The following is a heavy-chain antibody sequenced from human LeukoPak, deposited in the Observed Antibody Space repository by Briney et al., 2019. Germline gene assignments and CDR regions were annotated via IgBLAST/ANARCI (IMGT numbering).Heavy chain of an antibody. Sequence: ASVKVSCKASGYTFTSYDINWVRQATGQGLEWMGWMNPNSGNTGYAQKFQGRVTMTRNTSISTAYMELSSLRSGDTAVYYCARGITLLNAFDYWGQGTLVTVSS. CDR1: GYTFTSYD. V-gene: IGHV1-8*01. CDR2: MNPNSGNT. J-gene: IGHJ4*02. D-gene: IGHD1-20*01. CDR3: ARGITLLNAFDY.